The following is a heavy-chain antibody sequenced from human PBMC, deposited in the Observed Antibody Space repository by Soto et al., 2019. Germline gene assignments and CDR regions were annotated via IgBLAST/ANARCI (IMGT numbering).Heavy chain of an antibody. CDR2: IRSKAYGGTT. V-gene: IGHV3-49*04. D-gene: IGHD4-17*01. Sequence: PGGSLRLSCTASGFTFGDYAMSWVRQAPGKGLERVGFIRSKAYGGTTEYAASVKGRFTISRDDSKSIAYLQMNSLKTEDTAVYYCTREGGNYGGNSYYGMDVWGQGTTVTVSS. CDR1: GFTFGDYA. J-gene: IGHJ6*02. CDR3: TREGGNYGGNSYYGMDV.